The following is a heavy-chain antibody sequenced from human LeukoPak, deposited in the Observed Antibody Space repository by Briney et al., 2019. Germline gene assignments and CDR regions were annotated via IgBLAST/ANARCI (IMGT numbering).Heavy chain of an antibody. D-gene: IGHD4-23*01. CDR1: GDSIRSGSFH. CDR3: AKSWGYAANSLHIQH. CDR2: IYITGST. Sequence: RSSETLSLTCSVSGDSIRSGSFHWNWIRQPAGKGLEWIGRIYITGSTDYNPSLKSRVTMSVDTSNNQFSLKLTSVTAADTAVYYCAKSWGYAANSLHIQHGGQGARVIVSA. V-gene: IGHV4-61*02. J-gene: IGHJ1*01.